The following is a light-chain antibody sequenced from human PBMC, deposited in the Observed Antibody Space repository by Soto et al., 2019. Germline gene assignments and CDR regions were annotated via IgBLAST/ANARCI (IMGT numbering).Light chain of an antibody. CDR3: QQYAGSPPWT. Sequence: EIVLTHSPGTLALSPGERATLYFSASQRVGSNYLAWYQQKPGQAPRLLIFGASSRAAGIPDRFSGSGSGTDFTLTISRLEPEDFAVYYCQQYAGSPPWTFGQGTKVDIK. V-gene: IGKV3-20*01. CDR1: QRVGSNY. J-gene: IGKJ1*01. CDR2: GAS.